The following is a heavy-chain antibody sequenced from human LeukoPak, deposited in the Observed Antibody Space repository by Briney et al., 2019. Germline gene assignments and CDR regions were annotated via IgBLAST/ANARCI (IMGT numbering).Heavy chain of an antibody. J-gene: IGHJ5*02. Sequence: SETPSLTCAVSGYSISSGYYCGWIRPRPGKGLEWSGRIYYSGSNYYNPSLNSRVTLPPDTPKTQFSLKLSSVTAADTAAYYCAREGGDYYGSGSYHPLGNWFDPWGQGTLVSVSS. CDR1: GYSISSGYY. CDR3: AREGGDYYGSGSYHPLGNWFDP. D-gene: IGHD3-10*01. CDR2: IYYSGSN. V-gene: IGHV4-38-2*02.